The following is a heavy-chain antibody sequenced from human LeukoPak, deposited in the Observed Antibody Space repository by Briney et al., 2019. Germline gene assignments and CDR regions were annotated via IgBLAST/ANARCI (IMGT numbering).Heavy chain of an antibody. CDR1: GFNLNNYA. D-gene: IGHD2-21*01. J-gene: IGHJ4*02. Sequence: GGSLRLSCAASGFNLNNYAMNWVRQAPGKGLEWVAAVTGPGDTTYYADSVKGRFIISRDSFKDILYLQMNHLGAEDTALYYCAKGAAIDHWGQGTLVTVSS. CDR3: AKGAAIDH. V-gene: IGHV3-23*01. CDR2: VTGPGDTT.